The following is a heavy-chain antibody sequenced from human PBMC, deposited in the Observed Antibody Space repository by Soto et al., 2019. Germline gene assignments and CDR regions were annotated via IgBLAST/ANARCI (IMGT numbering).Heavy chain of an antibody. D-gene: IGHD2-15*01. V-gene: IGHV3-33*01. CDR2: IWYDGSNK. CDR3: ARSEAYCSGGSCYSRYYFDY. CDR1: GFTFSSYG. J-gene: IGHJ4*02. Sequence: GGSLRLSCAASGFTFSSYGMHWVRQAPGKGLEWVAVIWYDGSNKYYADSVKGRFTISRDNSKNTLYLQMNSLRAEDTAVYYCARSEAYCSGGSCYSRYYFDYWGQGTLVTVSS.